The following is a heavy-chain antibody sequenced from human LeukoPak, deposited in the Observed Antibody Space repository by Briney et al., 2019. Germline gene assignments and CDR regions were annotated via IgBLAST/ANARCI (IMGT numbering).Heavy chain of an antibody. CDR3: ARRRAAAGPNYFDY. CDR1: GGSINNYY. Sequence: SETLSLTCTVSGGSINNYYWSWIRQSPGKGLERIGYIYYSGNTNYNPSLKSRVTISVDTSKYQFSLKLSSVTAADTAVYYCARRRAAAGPNYFDYWGQGTLVTVSS. CDR2: IYYSGNT. D-gene: IGHD6-13*01. J-gene: IGHJ4*02. V-gene: IGHV4-59*08.